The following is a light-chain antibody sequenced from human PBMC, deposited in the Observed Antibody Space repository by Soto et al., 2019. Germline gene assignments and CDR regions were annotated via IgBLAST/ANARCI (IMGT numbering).Light chain of an antibody. CDR2: GAS. V-gene: IGKV3-15*01. J-gene: IGKJ4*02. CDR1: QSISTN. CDR3: QQYNNWPPLT. Sequence: EIVMTQSQATLSVSPGERATLSCRASQSISTNLAWYQQKPGQAPRLLIYGASTRATGIPARFSGSGSGTDFTLTISSLQSEDFAAYYCQQYNNWPPLTFGGGTKVEIK.